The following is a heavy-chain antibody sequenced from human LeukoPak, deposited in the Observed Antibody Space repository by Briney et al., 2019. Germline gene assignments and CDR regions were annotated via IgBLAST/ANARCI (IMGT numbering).Heavy chain of an antibody. V-gene: IGHV3-74*01. D-gene: IGHD5-12*01. J-gene: IGHJ4*02. CDR1: GSTFSSYW. CDR2: INSDGSST. CDR3: ARGALRYSGYDLRLT. Sequence: PGGSLRLSCAASGSTFSSYWMHWVRQGPGKGLVWVSRINSDGSSTNDADSVKGRFTISRDNAKNTLYLQMNSLRAEDTAVYYCARGALRYSGYDLRLTWVQGTLVTVSS.